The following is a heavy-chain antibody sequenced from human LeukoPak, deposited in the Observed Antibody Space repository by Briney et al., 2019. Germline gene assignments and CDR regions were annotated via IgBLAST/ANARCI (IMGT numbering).Heavy chain of an antibody. J-gene: IGHJ4*02. D-gene: IGHD2-8*02. CDR3: AKRGNAMVLVDY. CDR2: ISGSGGST. Sequence: GGSLRLYCAASGFTFSSYAMSWVRQAPGKGLEWVSAISGSGGSTYYADSVKGRFTISRDNSKNTLYLQMNSLRAEDTAVYYCAKRGNAMVLVDYWGQGTLVTVSS. CDR1: GFTFSSYA. V-gene: IGHV3-23*01.